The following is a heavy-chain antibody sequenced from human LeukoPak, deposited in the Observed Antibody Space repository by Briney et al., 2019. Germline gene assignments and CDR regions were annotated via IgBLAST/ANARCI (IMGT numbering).Heavy chain of an antibody. D-gene: IGHD1-26*01. CDR3: ARLNKRGSYEYFDY. J-gene: IGHJ4*02. V-gene: IGHV1-8*01. CDR1: GYTFTSYD. Sequence: ASVKVSCKASGYTFTSYDINWVRQATGQGLEWMGWMNPNSGNTGYAQKFQGRVTMTRNTSISTAYMELSSLRSEDTAVYYCARLNKRGSYEYFDYWGQGTLVTVSS. CDR2: MNPNSGNT.